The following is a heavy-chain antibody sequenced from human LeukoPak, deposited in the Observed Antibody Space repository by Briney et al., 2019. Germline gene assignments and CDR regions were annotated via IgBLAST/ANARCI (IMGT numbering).Heavy chain of an antibody. V-gene: IGHV1-46*01. J-gene: IGHJ3*02. CDR1: GYTFTSNY. D-gene: IGHD3-9*01. CDR2: ISPSGGST. Sequence: ASVKVSCKAFGYTFTSNYMHWVRQAPGQGPEWMGVISPSGGSTTYAQKFQGRVTLTRDMSTSTDYLELSSLRSEDTAVYYCARRDDILTGYYGQLVAFDIWGQGTMVTVSS. CDR3: ARRDDILTGYYGQLVAFDI.